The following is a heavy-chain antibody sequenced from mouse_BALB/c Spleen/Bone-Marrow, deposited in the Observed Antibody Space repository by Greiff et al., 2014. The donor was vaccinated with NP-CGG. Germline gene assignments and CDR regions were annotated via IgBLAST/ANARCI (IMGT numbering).Heavy chain of an antibody. V-gene: IGHV5-6-3*01. J-gene: IGHJ2*01. Sequence: EVKLVESGGGLVQPGGSLKLSCAASGFTFSNYGMSWVRQTPDKRLELVATINSNGGITYYPDSVKGRFTISRDNAKNTLYLQMSSLKSKDTAMYYCAKNQEAFDYWGQGTTLTVSS. CDR2: INSNGGIT. CDR3: AKNQEAFDY. D-gene: IGHD3-2*02. CDR1: GFTFSNYG.